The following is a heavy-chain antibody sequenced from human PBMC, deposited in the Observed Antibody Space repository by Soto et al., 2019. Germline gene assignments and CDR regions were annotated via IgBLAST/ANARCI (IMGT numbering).Heavy chain of an antibody. CDR1: WGASSSSTW. V-gene: IGHV4-4*02. CDR2: IYHSGST. D-gene: IGHD3-16*01. CDR3: ASWADAADEDYFHH. Sequence: SETLSLSCAVSWGASSSSTWWCCVRQPPGKGLEWIGEIYHSGSTNYNPSLKSRVTISVDKSKNQFSLKLSSVTAEDTATYYCASWADAADEDYFHHWGQGTLVTVSS. J-gene: IGHJ1*01.